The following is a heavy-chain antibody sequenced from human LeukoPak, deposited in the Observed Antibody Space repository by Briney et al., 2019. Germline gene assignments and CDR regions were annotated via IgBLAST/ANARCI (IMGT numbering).Heavy chain of an antibody. CDR2: IYYSGST. J-gene: IGHJ6*02. CDR1: GFTFSAYA. CDR3: ARDSVVVVAATQDYYYYGMDV. Sequence: GSLRLSCEASGFTFSAYAMTWVRQAPGKGLEWIGYIYYSGSTNYNPSLKSRVTISVDTSKNQFSLKLSSVTAADTAVYYCARDSVVVVAATQDYYYYGMDVWGQGTTVTVSS. D-gene: IGHD2-15*01. V-gene: IGHV4-59*01.